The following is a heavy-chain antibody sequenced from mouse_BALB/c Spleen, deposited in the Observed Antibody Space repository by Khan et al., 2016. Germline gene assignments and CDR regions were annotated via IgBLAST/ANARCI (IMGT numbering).Heavy chain of an antibody. CDR3: ARAARGTYYYATDY. Sequence: LVKTGASVKISCKASGYSFTGYYIHWVKPSHGKSLEWYGYIRCYNGSTKYNQQVKGKDTFTVNTSSSTAYLQYNHLTSSASAVYYCARAARGTYYYATDYWGQGTSVPITS. CDR1: GYSFTGYY. CDR2: IRCYNGST. V-gene: IGHV1S34*01. J-gene: IGHJ4*01. D-gene: IGHD2-14*01.